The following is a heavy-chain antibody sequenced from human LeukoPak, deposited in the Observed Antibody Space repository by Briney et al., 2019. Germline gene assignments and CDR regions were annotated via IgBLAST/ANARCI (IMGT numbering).Heavy chain of an antibody. CDR2: INTAADT. V-gene: IGHV3-13*04. D-gene: IGHD6-19*01. CDR3: VRAPPGTGWLIDH. J-gene: IGHJ4*02. Sequence: GGSLRLSCAASGFAFSNYDMLWVRQATGKGLEWVSAINTAADTYYPDSVKGRFTISRENAKSSLYLQMNSLRVGDTAVYYCVRAPPGTGWLIDHWGQGTLVTVSS. CDR1: GFAFSNYD.